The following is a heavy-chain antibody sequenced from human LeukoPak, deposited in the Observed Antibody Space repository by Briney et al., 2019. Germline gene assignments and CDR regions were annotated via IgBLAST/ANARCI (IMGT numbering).Heavy chain of an antibody. V-gene: IGHV4-34*01. J-gene: IGHJ4*02. CDR3: ASETGYYYDSSGYRH. D-gene: IGHD3-22*01. CDR1: GFTFSSYE. CDR2: INHSGST. Sequence: GSLRLSCAASGFTFSSYEMNWVRQPPGKGLEWIGEINHSGSTNYNPSLKSRVTISVDTSKNQFSLKLSSVTAADTAVYYCASETGYYYDSSGYRHWGQGTLVTVSS.